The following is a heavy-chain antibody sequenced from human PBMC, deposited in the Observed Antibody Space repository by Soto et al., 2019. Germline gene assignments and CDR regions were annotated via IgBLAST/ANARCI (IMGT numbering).Heavy chain of an antibody. CDR1: GGSFSGYY. CDR2: INHSGST. D-gene: IGHD2-2*01. V-gene: IGHV4-34*01. J-gene: IGHJ6*02. CDR3: ARGGTYCSSTSCRHYYYYGMDV. Sequence: PSETLSLTCAVYGGSFSGYYWSWIRQPPGKGLEWIGEINHSGSTNYNPSLKSRVTISVDTSKNQFSLKLSSVTAADTAVYYCARGGTYCSSTSCRHYYYYGMDVWGQGTTVTVSS.